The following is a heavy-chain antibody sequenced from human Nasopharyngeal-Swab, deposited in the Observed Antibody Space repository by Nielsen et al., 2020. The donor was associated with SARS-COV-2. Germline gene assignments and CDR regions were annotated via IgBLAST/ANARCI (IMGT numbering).Heavy chain of an antibody. Sequence: GGSLRLSCAASGFSFNNYGIHWVRQAPGKGLEWVAVISYEGSKKYYVDSVEGRFTISKDNSKNMVYLQMNSLRTEDTAVYYCAKKWSPFILTWGMDVWGQGTTVTVS. D-gene: IGHD3-9*01. CDR3: AKKWSPFILTWGMDV. V-gene: IGHV3-30*18. J-gene: IGHJ6*02. CDR2: ISYEGSKK. CDR1: GFSFNNYG.